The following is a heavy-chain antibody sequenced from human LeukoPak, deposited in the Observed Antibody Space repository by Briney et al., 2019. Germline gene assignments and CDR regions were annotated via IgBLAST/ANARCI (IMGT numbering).Heavy chain of an antibody. CDR1: GGSFSGYY. J-gene: IGHJ6*02. CDR3: ARAGHLSFDYYGMDV. Sequence: SETLSLTCAVYGGSFSGYYWSWIRQPPGKGLEWIGYIYYSGSTNYNPSLKSRVTISVDTSKNQFSLKLSSVTAADTAVYYCARAGHLSFDYYGMDVWGQGTTVTVSS. CDR2: IYYSGST. V-gene: IGHV4-59*01.